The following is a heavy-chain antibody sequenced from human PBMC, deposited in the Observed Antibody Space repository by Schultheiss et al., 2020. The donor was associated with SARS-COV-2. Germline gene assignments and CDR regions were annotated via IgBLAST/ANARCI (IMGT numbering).Heavy chain of an antibody. Sequence: SETLSLTCTVSGGSISTYYWTWIRQPPGKGLEWIGRIHTSGSTNYNPSLRSRVTISVDTSKNQFSLKLSSVTAADTAVYYCARGHGTFREWGQGTLVTVSS. D-gene: IGHD2/OR15-2a*01. V-gene: IGHV4-4*07. J-gene: IGHJ4*02. CDR1: GGSISTYY. CDR2: IHTSGST. CDR3: ARGHGTFRE.